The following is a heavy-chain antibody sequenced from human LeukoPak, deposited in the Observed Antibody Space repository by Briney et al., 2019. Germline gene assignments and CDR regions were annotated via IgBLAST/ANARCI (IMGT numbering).Heavy chain of an antibody. D-gene: IGHD2-2*02. CDR1: GFTFSSYA. CDR3: AKSAQTCSSTSCYTGYYYGMDV. V-gene: IGHV3-23*01. J-gene: IGHJ6*02. Sequence: GGSLRLSCAASGFTFSSYAMSWVRQAPGKGLEWVSGISGSGGSTYYADSVKGRFTISGDNSKNTLYLQMNSLRAEDTAVYYCAKSAQTCSSTSCYTGYYYGMDVWGQGTTVTVSS. CDR2: ISGSGGST.